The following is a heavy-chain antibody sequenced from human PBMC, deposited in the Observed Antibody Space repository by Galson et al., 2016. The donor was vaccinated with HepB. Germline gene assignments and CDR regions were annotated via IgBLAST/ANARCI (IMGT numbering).Heavy chain of an antibody. V-gene: IGHV4-59*01. D-gene: IGHD6-6*01. CDR1: GGSFSGYY. Sequence: SETLSPTCAVYGGSFSGYYWSWIRQPRGKGLEWIGYIFHNGNTNYNPSLKSRVPISVDTSKHQFSLKLNSLTAADTAVYYCARDRGIGARYFDLWGRGTLVTVSS. CDR3: ARDRGIGARYFDL. J-gene: IGHJ2*01. CDR2: IFHNGNT.